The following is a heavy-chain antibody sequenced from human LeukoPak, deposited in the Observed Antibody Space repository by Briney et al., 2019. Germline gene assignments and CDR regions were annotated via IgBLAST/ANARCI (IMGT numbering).Heavy chain of an antibody. D-gene: IGHD3-10*01. V-gene: IGHV1-2*02. CDR3: ARVMVRGCLTPHGWDAFDI. CDR1: GYTFTGYY. Sequence: GASVKVSCKASGYTFTGYYMHWVRQAPGQGLEWMGWINPNSGGTNYAQKFQGRVTMTRDTSISTAYMELSRLRSDDTAVYYCARVMVRGCLTPHGWDAFDIWGQGTMVTVSS. J-gene: IGHJ3*02. CDR2: INPNSGGT.